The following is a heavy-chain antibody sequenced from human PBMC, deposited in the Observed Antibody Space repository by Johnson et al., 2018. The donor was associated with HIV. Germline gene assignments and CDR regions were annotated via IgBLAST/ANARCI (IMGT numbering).Heavy chain of an antibody. V-gene: IGHV3-33*06. J-gene: IGHJ3*02. Sequence: QVQLVESGGGVVQPGRSLRLSCAASGFTFSSYVMHWVRQAPGKGLEWVAVIWYDGSNKYYADSVKGRFTISRDNSKNTLYLQMNSLRAEDTAVYYCAKAEGATSAFDIWGQGTMVTVSS. CDR3: AKAEGATSAFDI. CDR1: GFTFSSYV. CDR2: IWYDGSNK. D-gene: IGHD1-26*01.